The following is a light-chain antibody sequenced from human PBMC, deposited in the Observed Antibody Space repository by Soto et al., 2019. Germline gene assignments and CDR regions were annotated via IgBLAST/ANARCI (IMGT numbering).Light chain of an antibody. CDR3: QQYNSYWT. CDR2: DAS. V-gene: IGKV1-5*01. J-gene: IGKJ1*01. CDR1: QSISSW. Sequence: DIRRTQSLATLSASVGDRVTITCRASQSISSWLAWYQQKPGKAPKLLIYDASSLESGVPSRFSGSGSGTEFTLTISSLQPEDFATYYCQQYNSYWTFGQGTKVDIK.